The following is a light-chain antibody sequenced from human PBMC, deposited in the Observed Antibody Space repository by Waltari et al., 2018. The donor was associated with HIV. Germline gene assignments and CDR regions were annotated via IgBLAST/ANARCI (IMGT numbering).Light chain of an antibody. V-gene: IGKV4-1*01. Sequence: DIVMTQSPDSLAVSLGETATINCRSSQSLLYSSNNKNYLAWYQNKPGQPPKLLIYWASTRESGVPDRFSGSESGTDFTLTISSLQADDVAVYYCQQYYTTPRTFGQGTKLEIK. CDR3: QQYYTTPRT. CDR2: WAS. CDR1: QSLLYSSNNKNY. J-gene: IGKJ2*01.